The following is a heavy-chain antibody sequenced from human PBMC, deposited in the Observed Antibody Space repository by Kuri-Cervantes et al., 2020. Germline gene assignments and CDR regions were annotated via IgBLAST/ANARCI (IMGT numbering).Heavy chain of an antibody. V-gene: IGHV3-21*01. D-gene: IGHD2-15*01. J-gene: IGHJ6*02. CDR3: ARLGSGGSRVDYYYYGMDV. CDR2: ISSSSSYI. Sequence: GESLKISCAASQFTFSSYSMNLVRQAPGKGLEWVPSISSSSSYIYYADSVKGRFTISRDNAKNSLYLQMNSLRAEDTAVYYCARLGSGGSRVDYYYYGMDVWGQGTTVTVSS. CDR1: QFTFSSYS.